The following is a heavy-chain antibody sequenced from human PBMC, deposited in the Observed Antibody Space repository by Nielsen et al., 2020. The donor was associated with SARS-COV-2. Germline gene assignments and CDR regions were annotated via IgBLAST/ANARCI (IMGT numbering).Heavy chain of an antibody. D-gene: IGHD6-19*01. Sequence: GGSLRLSCAGSGFTFSSYSMNWVRQAPGKGLEWVSSISTSSSYIYYADSVKGRFTISRDNAKSSLYLQMNSLRGEDTAVYYCARVYSAVAGTDSWGQGILVTVSS. CDR1: GFTFSSYS. CDR3: ARVYSAVAGTDS. J-gene: IGHJ4*02. V-gene: IGHV3-21*01. CDR2: ISTSSSYI.